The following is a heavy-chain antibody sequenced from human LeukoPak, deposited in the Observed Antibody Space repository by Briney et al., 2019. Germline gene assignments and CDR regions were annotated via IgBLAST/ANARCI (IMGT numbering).Heavy chain of an antibody. D-gene: IGHD2-8*01. V-gene: IGHV3-23*01. CDR2: IPRSGGDT. CDR3: AKAENSTNGLFHC. CDR1: GFPFSSYA. J-gene: IGHJ4*02. Sequence: SGGSLRLSCAASGFPFSSYAMSWVRQAPGKGLEWVSDIPRSGGDTYYADSVKGRFTISRDNSKNTLHLQMNSLRAEDTAIYYCAKAENSTNGLFHCWGQGTLVTVSS.